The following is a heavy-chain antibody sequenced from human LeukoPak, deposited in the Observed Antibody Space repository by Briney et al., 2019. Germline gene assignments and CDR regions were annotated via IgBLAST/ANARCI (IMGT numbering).Heavy chain of an antibody. CDR2: IDWDDDN. Sequence: SGPTLVNPTQTLTLTCTFSGFSLSTSGMSVSWIDQPPGKALEWLARIDWDDDNYYSTSLKTRLTISKDTSKNQVVLTMTDMDPVDTATYYCARTTTVSIPDFDYWGQGTLVTVSS. D-gene: IGHD4-17*01. CDR1: GFSLSTSGMS. J-gene: IGHJ4*02. V-gene: IGHV2-70*11. CDR3: ARTTTVSIPDFDY.